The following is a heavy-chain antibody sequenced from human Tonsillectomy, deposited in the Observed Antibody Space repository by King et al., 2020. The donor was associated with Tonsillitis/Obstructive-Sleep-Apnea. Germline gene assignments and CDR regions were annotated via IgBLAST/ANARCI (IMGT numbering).Heavy chain of an antibody. CDR2: IKQDGSEK. CDR1: GFTFSSYW. V-gene: IGHV3-7*03. Sequence: VQLVESGGGLVQPGGSLRLSCAASGFTFSSYWMSWVRQAPGKGLEWVANIKQDGSEKYYVDSVKGRFTISRDNAKNSLYLQMNSLRAEDTAVYYCARTLGTTAMAFYFDYWGQGTLDTVSS. D-gene: IGHD5-18*01. CDR3: ARTLGTTAMAFYFDY. J-gene: IGHJ4*02.